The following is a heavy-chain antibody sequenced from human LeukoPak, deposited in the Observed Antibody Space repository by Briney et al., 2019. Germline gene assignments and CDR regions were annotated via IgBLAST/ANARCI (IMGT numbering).Heavy chain of an antibody. J-gene: IGHJ4*02. CDR2: INSDGSST. Sequence: GGSLRLSCAASGFNFYIYAMSWVRQAPGKGLVWVSRINSDGSSTSYADSVKGQFTISRDNAKNTLYLQMNSLRAEDTAVYYCKSGIVATIGDYWGQGTLVTASS. CDR3: KSGIVATIGDY. D-gene: IGHD5-12*01. V-gene: IGHV3-74*01. CDR1: GFNFYIYA.